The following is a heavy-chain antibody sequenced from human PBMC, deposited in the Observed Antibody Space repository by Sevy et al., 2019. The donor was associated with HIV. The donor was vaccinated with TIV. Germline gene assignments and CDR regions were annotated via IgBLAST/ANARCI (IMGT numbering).Heavy chain of an antibody. CDR1: GYNFNTYG. CDR3: ARDSYYYDMHSSYRPPDY. CDR2: IGVNNGKT. D-gene: IGHD3-22*01. J-gene: IGHJ4*02. Sequence: ASVKVSCKASGYNFNTYGITWVRQAPGQGLEWVGWIGVNNGKTNYPARLQARISMTADTSTSTVYMELRTLTSDDTAMYFWARDSYYYDMHSSYRPPDYWGQGTLVTVSS. V-gene: IGHV1-18*01.